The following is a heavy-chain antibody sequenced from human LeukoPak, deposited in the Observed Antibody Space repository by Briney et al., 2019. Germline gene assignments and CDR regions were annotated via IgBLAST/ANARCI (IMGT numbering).Heavy chain of an antibody. V-gene: IGHV1-69*13. Sequence: SVKVSCKASGGTFSSYAISWVRQAPGQGLEWMGGIIPIFGTANYAQKFQGRVTITADESTSTAYMELSSLRSEDTAVYYCARHSGYCSSTSCSTLWYYYGMDVWGQGTTVTVSS. D-gene: IGHD2-2*01. CDR2: IIPIFGTA. J-gene: IGHJ6*02. CDR3: ARHSGYCSSTSCSTLWYYYGMDV. CDR1: GGTFSSYA.